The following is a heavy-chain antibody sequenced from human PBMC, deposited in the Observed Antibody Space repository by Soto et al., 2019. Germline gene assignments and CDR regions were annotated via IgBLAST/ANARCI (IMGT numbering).Heavy chain of an antibody. CDR3: ARGYCSGGSCPSQTYYYYGMDV. CDR1: GYTFTGYY. CDR2: INPNSGGT. Sequence: ASVKVSCKASGYTFTGYYMHWVRQAPGQGLEWMGWINPNSGGTSYAQKFQGRVTMTRNTSISTAYMELSSLRSEDTAVYYCARGYCSGGSCPSQTYYYYGMDVWGQGTTVTVSS. V-gene: IGHV1-2*02. D-gene: IGHD2-15*01. J-gene: IGHJ6*02.